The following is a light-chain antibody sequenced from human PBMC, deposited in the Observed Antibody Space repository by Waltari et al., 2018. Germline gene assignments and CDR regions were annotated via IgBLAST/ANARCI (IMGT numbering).Light chain of an antibody. V-gene: IGKV3-20*01. Sequence: IVLTQSPGTLSLSPGESATLSCRASQTLSKNYFAWYQQKPGQAPRLLIYGASSRAAGIPDRFSGSGSGTYFTLTISRLEPDDFAMYYCQQYGSSVLYTFGQGTKLEIK. CDR2: GAS. CDR3: QQYGSSVLYT. J-gene: IGKJ2*01. CDR1: QTLSKNY.